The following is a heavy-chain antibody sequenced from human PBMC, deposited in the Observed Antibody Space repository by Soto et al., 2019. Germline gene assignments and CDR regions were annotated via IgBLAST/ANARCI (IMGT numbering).Heavy chain of an antibody. D-gene: IGHD3-16*01. CDR1: GVTFSSYA. CDR2: IIPVFRTS. V-gene: IGHV1-69*18. Sequence: QVQLVQSGAELKKPGSSVKVSCSASGVTFSSYAFTWVRQAPGQGLEWMGNIIPVFRTSTYAKGFQGRLTIIADESNTTIYRELSSLRSEDTAVYFCAKDGSWDGGGGESWAQGTLVIVSS. J-gene: IGHJ4*02. CDR3: AKDGSWDGGGGES.